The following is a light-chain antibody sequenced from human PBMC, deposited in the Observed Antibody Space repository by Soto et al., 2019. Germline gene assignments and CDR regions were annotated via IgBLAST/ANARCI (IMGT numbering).Light chain of an antibody. Sequence: QSVLTQPASVSGSPGQSITISCTGTSSNVGSYKLVSWYQQHPGKAPKLMIFEVNKRPSGVSNRFSGSKSGNTASLTISGLKVEDEADIYCCSSGGSPTYVFGTGTKLTVL. CDR3: CSSGGSPTYV. J-gene: IGLJ1*01. V-gene: IGLV2-23*02. CDR1: SSNVGSYKL. CDR2: EVN.